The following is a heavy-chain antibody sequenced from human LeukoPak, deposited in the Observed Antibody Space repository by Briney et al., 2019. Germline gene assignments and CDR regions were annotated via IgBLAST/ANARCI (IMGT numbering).Heavy chain of an antibody. D-gene: IGHD3-10*01. V-gene: IGHV3-23*01. CDR1: GFTFSSYA. Sequence: QSGGSLRLSCAASGFTFSSYAMSWVRQAPGKGLEWVSAISGSGGSTYYADSVKGRFTISRDNSKNTLYLQMNSLRAEDTAVYYCAKDRYYGSGSYYAYYYYGMDVWGQGTTVTVSS. CDR2: ISGSGGST. CDR3: AKDRYYGSGSYYAYYYYGMDV. J-gene: IGHJ6*02.